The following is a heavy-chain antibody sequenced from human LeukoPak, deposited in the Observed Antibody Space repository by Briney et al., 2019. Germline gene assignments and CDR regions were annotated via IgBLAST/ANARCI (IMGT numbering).Heavy chain of an antibody. J-gene: IGHJ4*02. Sequence: ASVKVSCKASGYTFTGYYMHWVRQAPGQGLEWMGWINPNSGGTNYAQKFQGRVTMTRGTSISTAYMELSRLRSDDTAVYYCARDSVPYSSSQNLDYWGQGTLVTVSS. CDR2: INPNSGGT. V-gene: IGHV1-2*02. CDR3: ARDSVPYSSSQNLDY. D-gene: IGHD6-6*01. CDR1: GYTFTGYY.